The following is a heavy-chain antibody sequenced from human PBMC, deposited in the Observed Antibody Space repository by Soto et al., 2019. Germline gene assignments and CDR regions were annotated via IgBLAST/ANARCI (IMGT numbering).Heavy chain of an antibody. CDR3: ARLDCSGGSCYFDY. D-gene: IGHD2-15*01. V-gene: IGHV4-59*01. CDR1: GGSISSYY. CDR2: IYYSGST. J-gene: IGHJ4*02. Sequence: SETLSLTCTVSGGSISSYYWSWIRQPPGKGLEWIGYIYYSGSTNYNPSLKSRVTISVDTSKNQFSLKLSSVTAADTAVYYCARLDCSGGSCYFDYWGQGTPVTVSS.